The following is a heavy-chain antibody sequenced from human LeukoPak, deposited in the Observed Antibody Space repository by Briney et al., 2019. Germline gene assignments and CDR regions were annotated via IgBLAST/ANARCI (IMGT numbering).Heavy chain of an antibody. J-gene: IGHJ4*02. V-gene: IGHV4-39*01. Sequence: SETLSLTCTVSGGSISSSSYYWGWIRQPPGQGLEWIGSIYYSGSTYYNPSLKSRVTISVDTSKNQFSLKLSSVTAADTAVYYCARRGSGWYSATDYWGQGTLVTVSS. CDR1: GGSISSSSYY. CDR3: ARRGSGWYSATDY. CDR2: IYYSGST. D-gene: IGHD6-19*01.